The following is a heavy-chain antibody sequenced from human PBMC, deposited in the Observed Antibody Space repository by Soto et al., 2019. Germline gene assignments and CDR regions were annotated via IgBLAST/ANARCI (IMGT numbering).Heavy chain of an antibody. Sequence: GGSLRLSCAASGFTFSSYGMHWVRQAPGKGLEWVAVISYDGSNKYYADSVKGRFTISRDNSKNTLYLQMNSLRAEDTAVYYCAKWAPHDYGDSTPRDYWGQGTLVTVSS. D-gene: IGHD4-17*01. J-gene: IGHJ4*02. CDR1: GFTFSSYG. CDR3: AKWAPHDYGDSTPRDY. CDR2: ISYDGSNK. V-gene: IGHV3-30*18.